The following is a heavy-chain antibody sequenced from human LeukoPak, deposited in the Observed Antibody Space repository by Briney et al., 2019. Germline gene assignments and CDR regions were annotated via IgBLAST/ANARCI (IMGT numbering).Heavy chain of an antibody. CDR1: AFTFSSYS. CDR2: LSSSSSYI. J-gene: IGHJ4*02. D-gene: IGHD3-10*01. V-gene: IGHV3-21*01. CDR3: ARDCWDYGSGSYCGIDY. Sequence: GGSLRLSCAASAFTFSSYSMNWVRQAPGKGLESVSSLSSSSSYIYYADSVKGRFTISRDNAKNSLYLQMNSLRAEDTAVYYCARDCWDYGSGSYCGIDYWGQGTLVTVSS.